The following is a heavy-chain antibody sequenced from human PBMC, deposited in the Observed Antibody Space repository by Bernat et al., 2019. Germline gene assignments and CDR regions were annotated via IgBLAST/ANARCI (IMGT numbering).Heavy chain of an antibody. J-gene: IGHJ5*02. V-gene: IGHV5-10-1*03. CDR1: GYSFTSYW. D-gene: IGHD4-23*01. Sequence: EVQLVQSGAEVKKPGESLRISCKGSGYSFTSYWISWVRQMPGKGLEWMGRIDPSDSYTNYSPSFQGHVTVSADKSISTAYLQWSSLKASDTAMYYCARQGNSLNWFDPWGQGTLVTVSS. CDR2: IDPSDSYT. CDR3: ARQGNSLNWFDP.